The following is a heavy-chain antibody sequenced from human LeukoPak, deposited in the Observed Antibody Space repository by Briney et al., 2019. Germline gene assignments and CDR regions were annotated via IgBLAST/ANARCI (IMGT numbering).Heavy chain of an antibody. CDR2: INHSGST. CDR1: GGSFSGYY. Sequence: SETLSLTCAVYGGSFSGYYWSWIRQPPGKGLEWIGEINHSGSTNYNPSLKSRVTISVDTSKNQFSLKLSSVTAADTAVYYCARGQLWFYYYMDVWGKGTTVTVSS. V-gene: IGHV4-34*01. J-gene: IGHJ6*03. D-gene: IGHD5-18*01. CDR3: ARGQLWFYYYMDV.